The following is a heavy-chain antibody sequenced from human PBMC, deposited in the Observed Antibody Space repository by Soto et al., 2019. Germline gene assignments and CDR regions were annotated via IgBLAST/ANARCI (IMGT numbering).Heavy chain of an antibody. D-gene: IGHD3-10*01. CDR3: ARRGYGSGRYLVF. J-gene: IGHJ4*02. V-gene: IGHV4-59*01. Sequence: PSETLSLTCSVSGGSLSSYYWSWIRQPPGKGLEWIGYILYSGHTNYNPSLQSRVSMSVDTSKNQFSLQMTSLTAADTAVYYCARRGYGSGRYLVFWGQGTPLTVSS. CDR1: GGSLSSYY. CDR2: ILYSGHT.